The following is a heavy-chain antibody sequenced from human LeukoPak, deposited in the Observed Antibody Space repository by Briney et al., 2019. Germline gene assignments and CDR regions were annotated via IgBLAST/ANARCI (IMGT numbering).Heavy chain of an antibody. Sequence: GGSLRLSCAASGFTFSSYAMSYVRQAPGKGLEWVSAISGSGGSTYYADSVKGRFTISRDNSKNTLYLQMNSLRAEDTAVYYCAKETGNSYGTGGTDYWGQGTLVTVSS. D-gene: IGHD5-18*01. V-gene: IGHV3-23*01. CDR2: ISGSGGST. CDR1: GFTFSSYA. J-gene: IGHJ4*02. CDR3: AKETGNSYGTGGTDY.